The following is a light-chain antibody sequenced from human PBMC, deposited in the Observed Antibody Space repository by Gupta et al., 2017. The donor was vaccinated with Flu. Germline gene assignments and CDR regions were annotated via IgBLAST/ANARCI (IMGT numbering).Light chain of an antibody. CDR2: SAS. J-gene: IGKJ1*01. CDR1: QSVSNY. Sequence: PATLSLSAGERATLSCRASQSVSNYLTWYQQKPGQPPRLLMCSASTRTTGIPARFSGNGSGTDFSLTISSLEPEDFAVYYCQQRSSWPATFGQGTRVEIK. V-gene: IGKV3-11*01. CDR3: QQRSSWPAT.